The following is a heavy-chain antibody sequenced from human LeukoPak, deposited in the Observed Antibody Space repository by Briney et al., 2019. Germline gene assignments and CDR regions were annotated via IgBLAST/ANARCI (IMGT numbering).Heavy chain of an antibody. J-gene: IGHJ4*02. CDR3: ARTLSGWYPREYYFDY. CDR2: IGGSGGDT. CDR1: GFTFSSSA. Sequence: GGSLRLSCVASGFTFSSSAMNWVRQAPGEGLQWVSAIGGSGGDTYYADSVKGRFTISRDNSKNTLYLQMNSLRAEDTAVYYCARTLSGWYPREYYFDYWGQGTLVTVSS. V-gene: IGHV3-23*01. D-gene: IGHD6-19*01.